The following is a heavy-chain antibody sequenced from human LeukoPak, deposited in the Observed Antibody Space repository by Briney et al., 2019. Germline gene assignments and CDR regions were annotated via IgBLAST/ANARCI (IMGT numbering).Heavy chain of an antibody. CDR1: GFTFSSYG. Sequence: HSGGSLRLSCAASGFTFSSYGMSWVRQAPGKGLEWVSAISGSGDSTYYADSVKGRFTISRDNAKNSLYLQMNSLRAEDTAVYYCARVGYSSGWYRNYYYYYMDVWGKGTTVTISS. J-gene: IGHJ6*03. D-gene: IGHD6-19*01. CDR3: ARVGYSSGWYRNYYYYYMDV. V-gene: IGHV3-23*01. CDR2: ISGSGDST.